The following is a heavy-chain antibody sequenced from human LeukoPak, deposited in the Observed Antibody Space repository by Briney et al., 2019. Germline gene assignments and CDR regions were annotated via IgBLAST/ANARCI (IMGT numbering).Heavy chain of an antibody. CDR2: IYYSGST. D-gene: IGHD1-26*01. J-gene: IGHJ4*02. V-gene: IGHV4-61*01. CDR1: GGSIRSSYYY. CDR3: ASSLGAAVLDH. Sequence: SPSETLSLTCTVSGGSIRSSYYYWSWIRQPPGKGLEWIGYIYYSGSTNYNPSLKSRVTISVDTSKNQFSLKLSSVTAADTAVYYCASSLGAAVLDHWGQGIVVTVSS.